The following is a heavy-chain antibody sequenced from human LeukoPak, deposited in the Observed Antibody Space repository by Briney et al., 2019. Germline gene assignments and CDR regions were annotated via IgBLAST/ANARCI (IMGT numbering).Heavy chain of an antibody. J-gene: IGHJ4*02. V-gene: IGHV4-39*01. Sequence: SETLSLTCTVSGGSISSSSYYWGWIRQPPGKGLEWIGSIYYSGSTYYNPSLKSRLTISVDTSKNQFSLKLSSVTAADTAVYYCARQERFIVATTGELGYWGQGTLVTVSS. D-gene: IGHD5-12*01. CDR1: GGSISSSSYY. CDR2: IYYSGST. CDR3: ARQERFIVATTGELGY.